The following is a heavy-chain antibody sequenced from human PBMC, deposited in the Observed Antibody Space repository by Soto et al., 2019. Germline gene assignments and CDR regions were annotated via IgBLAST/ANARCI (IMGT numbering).Heavy chain of an antibody. CDR3: ARDPPRRYSYGQGLDY. V-gene: IGHV1-18*04. J-gene: IGHJ4*02. D-gene: IGHD5-18*01. Sequence: HVQLVQSGAEVKKPGASVKVSCKASGYTFTSYGISWVRQAPGQGLECMGWISTYNGNTNYAQKLQGRVTMTTDTSTSTAYMEVRSLRSDDTAVYYCARDPPRRYSYGQGLDYWGQGTLVTVSS. CDR2: ISTYNGNT. CDR1: GYTFTSYG.